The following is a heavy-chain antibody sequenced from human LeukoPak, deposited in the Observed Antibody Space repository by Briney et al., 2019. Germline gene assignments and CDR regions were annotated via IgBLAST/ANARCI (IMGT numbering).Heavy chain of an antibody. J-gene: IGHJ4*02. CDR1: GFTFSSYI. CDR2: ISSSGSTI. CDR3: ARVNWAAAGSFDF. V-gene: IGHV3-48*04. D-gene: IGHD6-13*01. Sequence: GGSLRLSCAASGFTFSSYIMNWVRQAPGKGLEWVSHISSSGSTIYYADSVKGRFTISRDNAKNSLYLQMNSLRAEDTAVYYCARVNWAAAGSFDFWGQGTLVTVSS.